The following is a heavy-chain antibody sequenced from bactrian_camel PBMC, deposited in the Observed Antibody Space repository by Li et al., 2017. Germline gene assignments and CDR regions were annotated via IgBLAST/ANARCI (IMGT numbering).Heavy chain of an antibody. CDR1: GFTFSSYA. D-gene: IGHD2*01. Sequence: QLVEFGGGLVQPGRSLRLSCAASGFTFSSYAMSWVRQAPGKERKVVASIFFDSGSTDYVDSVKGRFTISLDNANDTVYLHMNRLKPDDTAMYYCAADESSGHYRGYSYWGLGT. CDR2: IFFDSGST. V-gene: IGHV3S40*01. J-gene: IGHJ4*01. CDR3: AADESSGHYRGYSY.